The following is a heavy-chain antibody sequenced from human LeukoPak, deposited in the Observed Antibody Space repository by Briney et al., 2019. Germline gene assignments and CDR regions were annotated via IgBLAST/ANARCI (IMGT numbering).Heavy chain of an antibody. CDR3: ARSPMVRGVTTFDY. J-gene: IGHJ4*02. Sequence: KPSETLSLTCTVSGGSISNYYWSWIRQPPGKGLEWIGYIYYSGSTNYNPSLKSRVTISVDTSKSQFSLKLSSVTAADTAVYYCARSPMVRGVTTFDYWGQGTLVTVSS. V-gene: IGHV4-59*01. D-gene: IGHD3-10*01. CDR1: GGSISNYY. CDR2: IYYSGST.